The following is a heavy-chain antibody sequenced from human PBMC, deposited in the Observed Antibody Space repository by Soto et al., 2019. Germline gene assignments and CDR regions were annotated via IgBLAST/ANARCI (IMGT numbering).Heavy chain of an antibody. Sequence: SETLSLTCAVYGGSFSGYYWSWIRQPPGKGLEWIGEINHSGSTNYNPSLKSRVTISVDTSKNQFSLKLSSVTAADTAVYYCARDYGDYNFAYWGKGTLVTLSS. J-gene: IGHJ4*02. CDR2: INHSGST. CDR1: GGSFSGYY. D-gene: IGHD4-17*01. V-gene: IGHV4-34*01. CDR3: ARDYGDYNFAY.